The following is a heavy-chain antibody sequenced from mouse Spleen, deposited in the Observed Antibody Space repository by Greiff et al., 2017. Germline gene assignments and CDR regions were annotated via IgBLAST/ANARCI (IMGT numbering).Heavy chain of an antibody. CDR3: ARGADGYSAWFAY. CDR2: IDPSDSYT. J-gene: IGHJ3*01. Sequence: QVQLQQPGAELVMPGASVKLSCKASGYTFTSYWMHWVKQRPGQGLEWIGEIDPSDSYTNYNQKFKGKATLTVDKSSSTAYMQLSSLTSEDSAVYYCARGADGYSAWFAYWGQGTLVTVSA. D-gene: IGHD2-3*01. V-gene: IGHV1-69*01. CDR1: GYTFTSYW.